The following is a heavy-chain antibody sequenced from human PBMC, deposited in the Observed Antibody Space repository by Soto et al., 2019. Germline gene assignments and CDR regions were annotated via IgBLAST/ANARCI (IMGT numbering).Heavy chain of an antibody. CDR3: ARNRYGGYDFDF. Sequence: QVQLQESGPGLVKPSGTLSLTCAVSSGSITSSNWWSWVRQPPGKGLEWIGEVSHSGSTNYIPSLKSRVTIAVDKSRNQFSLRLNSVTAADTDVYYCARNRYGGYDFDFWGQGTLVTVSS. V-gene: IGHV4-4*02. CDR1: SGSITSSNW. J-gene: IGHJ4*02. CDR2: VSHSGST. D-gene: IGHD5-12*01.